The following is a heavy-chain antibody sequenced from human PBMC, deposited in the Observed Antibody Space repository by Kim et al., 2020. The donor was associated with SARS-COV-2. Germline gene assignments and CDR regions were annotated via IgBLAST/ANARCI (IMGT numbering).Heavy chain of an antibody. CDR3: ARGAYYDFWWVGMDV. V-gene: IGHV3-7*03. CDR2: IKQDGSEK. D-gene: IGHD3-3*01. CDR1: GFTFSSYW. Sequence: GGSLRLSCAASGFTFSSYWMSWVRQAPGKGLEWVANIKQDGSEKYYVDSVKGRFTISRDNAKNSLYLQMNSLRAEDTAVYYCARGAYYDFWWVGMDVWGQGTTVTVSS. J-gene: IGHJ6*02.